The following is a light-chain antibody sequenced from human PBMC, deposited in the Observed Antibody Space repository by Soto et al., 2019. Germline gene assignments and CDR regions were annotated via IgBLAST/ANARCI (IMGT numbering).Light chain of an antibody. CDR1: QSVKTF. CDR3: QQRSNWPPIT. Sequence: EIVLTQSPATLSLSPGERATLSCRASQSVKTFLVWYQHRPGQAPRVLIYDASHRATGIPAGFSGSGSGTDFTLTISSLEPEDAALYYCQQRSNWPPITFGQGTRLEIK. CDR2: DAS. V-gene: IGKV3-11*01. J-gene: IGKJ5*01.